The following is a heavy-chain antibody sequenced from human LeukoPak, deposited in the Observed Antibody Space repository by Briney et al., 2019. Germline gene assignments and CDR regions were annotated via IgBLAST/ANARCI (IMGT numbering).Heavy chain of an antibody. CDR2: IKQDGSEK. CDR1: GFTFGDYS. CDR3: ARDRPYSITGTTGDAFDI. Sequence: GGSLRLSCTASGFTFGDYSMNWVRQAPGKGLEWVANIKQDGSEKYYVDSVKGRFTISRDNAKNSLYLQMNSLRAEDTAVYYCARDRPYSITGTTGDAFDIWGQGTMVTVSS. J-gene: IGHJ3*02. V-gene: IGHV3-7*01. D-gene: IGHD1-20*01.